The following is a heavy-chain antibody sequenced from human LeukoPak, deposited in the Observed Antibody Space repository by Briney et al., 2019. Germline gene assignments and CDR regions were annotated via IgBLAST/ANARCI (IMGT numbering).Heavy chain of an antibody. CDR3: ARVVAATGRAFDY. CDR2: IYSGGST. J-gene: IGHJ4*02. CDR1: GFTVSSNY. V-gene: IGHV3-66*01. Sequence: GGSLRLSCAASGFTVSSNYMSWVRQAPGKGLEWVSVIYSGGSTYYADSVKGRFTISRDNSKNTLYLQMNSLRPEDTAVYYCARVVAATGRAFDYWGQGTLVTVSS. D-gene: IGHD6-13*01.